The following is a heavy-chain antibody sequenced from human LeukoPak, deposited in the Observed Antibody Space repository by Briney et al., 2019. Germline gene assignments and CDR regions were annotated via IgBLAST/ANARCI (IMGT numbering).Heavy chain of an antibody. V-gene: IGHV3-23*01. CDR3: AKDDDWGRYKH. J-gene: IGHJ1*01. CDR2: ISPSGGIT. Sequence: GGSLRLSCAASGFTFSSHGMNCVRQAPGKGLEWVSGISPSGGITYYTDSVKGRFTISRDNSKNTQSLQMNSLRAEDTAVYYCAKDDDWGRYKHWGQGTLVTVSS. D-gene: IGHD3-16*01. CDR1: GFTFSSHG.